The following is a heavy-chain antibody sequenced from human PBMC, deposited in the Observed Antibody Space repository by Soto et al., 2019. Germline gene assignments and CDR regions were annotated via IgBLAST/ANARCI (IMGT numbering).Heavy chain of an antibody. V-gene: IGHV4-34*01. J-gene: IGHJ6*02. CDR2: INHSGST. D-gene: IGHD3-10*01. CDR3: ATDFYGNYYYYGMDV. CDR1: GGSFSGYY. Sequence: NPSETLSLTCAVYGGSFSGYYWSWIRQPPGKGLEWIGEINHSGSTNYNPSLKSRVTISVDTSKNQFSLKLSSVTAADTAVYYCATDFYGNYYYYGMDVWGQGTTVTVS.